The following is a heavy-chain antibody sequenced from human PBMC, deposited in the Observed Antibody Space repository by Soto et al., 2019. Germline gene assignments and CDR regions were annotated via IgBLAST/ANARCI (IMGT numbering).Heavy chain of an antibody. CDR1: GGSISSYY. CDR2: IYYSGST. D-gene: IGHD3-10*01. J-gene: IGHJ5*02. V-gene: IGHV4-59*01. CDR3: ARSPTGYGSGSPAEA. Sequence: SETLSLTCTVSGGSISSYYWSWIRQPPGKGLEWIGYIYYSGSTNYNPSLRSRVTISVDTSKNQFSLKLSSVTAAETAVYYCARSPTGYGSGSPAEAWGQGTLVTVSS.